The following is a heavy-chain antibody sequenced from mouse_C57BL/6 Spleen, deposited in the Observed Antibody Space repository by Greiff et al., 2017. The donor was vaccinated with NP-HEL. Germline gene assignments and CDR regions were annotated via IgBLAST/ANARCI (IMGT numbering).Heavy chain of an antibody. CDR3: TTGASYGSRAY. CDR1: GFNIKDYY. Sequence: EVQLQQSGAELVRPGASVKLSCTASGFNIKDYYMHWVKQRPEQGLEWIGRIDPEDGDTEYAPKFQGKATMTADTSSNTAYLPLSSLTSEDTAVYYCTTGASYGSRAYWGQGTLVTVSA. CDR2: IDPEDGDT. V-gene: IGHV14-1*01. D-gene: IGHD1-1*01. J-gene: IGHJ3*01.